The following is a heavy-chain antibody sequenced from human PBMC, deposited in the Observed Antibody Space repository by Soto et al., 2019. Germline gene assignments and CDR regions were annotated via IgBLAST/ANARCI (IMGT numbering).Heavy chain of an antibody. CDR3: AIVWHDYEDYYYYMDV. J-gene: IGHJ6*03. CDR1: GFTFSSYA. Sequence: GGSLRLSCAASGFTFSSYAMSWVRQAPGKGLEWVSAISGSGGSTYYADSVKGRFTISRDNSKNTLYLQMNSLRAEDTAVYYCAIVWHDYEDYYYYMDVWGKGTTVTVSS. D-gene: IGHD4-17*01. V-gene: IGHV3-23*01. CDR2: ISGSGGST.